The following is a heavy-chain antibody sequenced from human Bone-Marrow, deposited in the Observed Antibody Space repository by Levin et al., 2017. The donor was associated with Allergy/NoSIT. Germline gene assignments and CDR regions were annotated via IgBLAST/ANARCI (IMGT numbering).Heavy chain of an antibody. CDR2: IYYSGST. Sequence: SETLSLTCTVSGGSISSYYWSWIRQPPGKGLEWIGYIYYSGSTNYNPSLKSRVTISVDTSKNQFSLKLSSVTAADTAVYYCARSPGFHCSSTSCYYYYYMDVWGKGTTVTVSS. CDR3: ARSPGFHCSSTSCYYYYYMDV. CDR1: GGSISSYY. V-gene: IGHV4-59*08. D-gene: IGHD2-2*01. J-gene: IGHJ6*03.